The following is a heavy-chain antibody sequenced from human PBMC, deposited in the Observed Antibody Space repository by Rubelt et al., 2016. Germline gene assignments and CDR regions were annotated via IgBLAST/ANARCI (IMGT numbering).Heavy chain of an antibody. Sequence: QLQLQESGPGLVKPSETLSLTCTVSGGSISSSSYYWGWIRQPPGKGLEWIGSIYYSGSTHYNPSLKCRVTKSVYTFKNQFCLKLSSVTAADTAVYYCARGYVPRMVYAMGYSDYWGQGTLVTVSS. D-gene: IGHD2-8*01. CDR3: ARGYVPRMVYAMGYSDY. J-gene: IGHJ4*02. CDR2: IYYSGST. CDR1: GGSISSSSYY. V-gene: IGHV4-39*07.